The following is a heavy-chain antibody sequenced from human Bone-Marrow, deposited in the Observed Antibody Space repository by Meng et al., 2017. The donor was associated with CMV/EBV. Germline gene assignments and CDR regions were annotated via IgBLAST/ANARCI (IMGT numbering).Heavy chain of an antibody. Sequence: ASVKVSCKASGYTFTSYGISWVRQAPGQGLEWMGIINPSGGSTSYAQKFQGRVTMTRDTSTSTVYMELSSLRSEDTAVYYCAFASYSNSLTPQFDPWGQGTLVTVSS. CDR1: GYTFTSYG. CDR2: INPSGGST. V-gene: IGHV1-46*01. CDR3: AFASYSNSLTPQFDP. J-gene: IGHJ5*02. D-gene: IGHD6-13*01.